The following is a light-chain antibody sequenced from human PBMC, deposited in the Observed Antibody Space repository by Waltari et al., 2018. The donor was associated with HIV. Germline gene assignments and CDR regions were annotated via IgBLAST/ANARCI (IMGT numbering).Light chain of an antibody. V-gene: IGLV2-14*03. Sequence: QSALTQPASVSGSPGQSITISCTGTSSDVGGYNYVSWYQQHPGKAPKLMIYDVSNRPPVVSNRFSGSKSGNTASLTISWLQAEDEADYYCSSYTSSSPYAFGTGTKVTVL. CDR2: DVS. J-gene: IGLJ1*01. CDR3: SSYTSSSPYA. CDR1: SSDVGGYNY.